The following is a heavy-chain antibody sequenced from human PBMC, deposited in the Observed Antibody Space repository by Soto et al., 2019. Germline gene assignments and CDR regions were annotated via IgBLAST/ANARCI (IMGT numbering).Heavy chain of an antibody. D-gene: IGHD5-18*01. Sequence: QVQLVESGGGVVQPGRSLRLSCAASGFTFSSYGMHWVRQAPGKGLEWVAVISYDGSDESYVDSLKGRFTISRDDSKNTLYLQMYSLTVEDTAVYYCARWGDWMQQVLWGQGTLVTVSS. J-gene: IGHJ4*02. V-gene: IGHV3-30*03. CDR3: ARWGDWMQQVL. CDR1: GFTFSSYG. CDR2: ISYDGSDE.